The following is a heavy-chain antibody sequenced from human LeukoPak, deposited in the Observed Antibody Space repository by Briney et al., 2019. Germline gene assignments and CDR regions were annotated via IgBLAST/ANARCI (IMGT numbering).Heavy chain of an antibody. V-gene: IGHV1-18*01. Sequence: ASVKVSCRASGYTFTSYGISWVRQAPGQGLEWMGWISAYNGNTNYAQKLQGRVTMTTDTSTSTAYMELRSLRSDDTAVYYCARDRYYYRYLDYWGQGTLVTVSS. CDR2: ISAYNGNT. D-gene: IGHD3-22*01. CDR3: ARDRYYYRYLDY. J-gene: IGHJ4*02. CDR1: GYTFTSYG.